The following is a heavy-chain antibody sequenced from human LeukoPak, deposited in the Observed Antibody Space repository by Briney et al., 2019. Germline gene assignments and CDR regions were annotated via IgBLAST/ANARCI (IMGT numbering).Heavy chain of an antibody. V-gene: IGHV3-21*01. CDR2: ISSSSSYI. CDR3: ARVGGGVPGYFDY. CDR1: GFTFSSYS. Sequence: GGSLRLSCAASGFTFSSYSMNWVRQAPGKGLEWVSSISSSSSYIYYADSVKGRFTISRDNAKNSLYLQMNSLRAEDTAVYYCARVGGGVPGYFDYWGQGTLVTVSS. J-gene: IGHJ4*02. D-gene: IGHD2-2*01.